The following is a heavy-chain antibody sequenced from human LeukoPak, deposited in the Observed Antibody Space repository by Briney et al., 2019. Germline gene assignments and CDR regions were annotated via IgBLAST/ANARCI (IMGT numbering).Heavy chain of an antibody. Sequence: SETLSLTCTVSGGSISSYYWSWIRQPPGKGLEWIGYIYYSGGTSYNPSLKSRLTISVDTSRNQFSLRLNSVTAADTAVYYCARRGYDSFSFDYWGQGALVTVSS. CDR3: ARRGYDSFSFDY. V-gene: IGHV4-59*01. D-gene: IGHD3-3*01. CDR2: IYYSGGT. J-gene: IGHJ4*02. CDR1: GGSISSYY.